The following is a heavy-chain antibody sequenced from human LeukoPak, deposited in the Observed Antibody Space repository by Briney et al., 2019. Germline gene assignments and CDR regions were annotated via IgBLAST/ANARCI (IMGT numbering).Heavy chain of an antibody. CDR1: GFTFSSYW. D-gene: IGHD2-15*01. Sequence: GGSLRLSCAASGFTFSSYWMHWVRQAPQEELVWVSRINGDGSSTSYADSVKGRFTISRDSAKNTLYLQMNSLRAEDTAVYYCARGSSVVGLDWGQGTLVTVSS. CDR3: ARGSSVVGLD. V-gene: IGHV3-74*01. CDR2: INGDGSST. J-gene: IGHJ4*02.